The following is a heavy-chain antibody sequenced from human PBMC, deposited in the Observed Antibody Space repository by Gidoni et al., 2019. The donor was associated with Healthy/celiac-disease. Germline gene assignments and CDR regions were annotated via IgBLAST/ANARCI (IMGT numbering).Heavy chain of an antibody. Sequence: QVQLVESGGGVVQPGRSLRLSCAASGFTFSSYGMHWVRQAPGKGLEWVAVISYDGSNKYYADSVKGRFTISRDNSKNTLYLQMNSLRAEDTAVYYCAKDWVVFDYWGQGTLVTVSS. CDR1: GFTFSSYG. D-gene: IGHD2-2*01. CDR2: ISYDGSNK. V-gene: IGHV3-30*18. J-gene: IGHJ4*02. CDR3: AKDWVVFDY.